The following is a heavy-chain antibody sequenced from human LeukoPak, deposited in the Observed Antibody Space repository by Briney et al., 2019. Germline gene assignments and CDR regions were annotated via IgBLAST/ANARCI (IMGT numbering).Heavy chain of an antibody. Sequence: GGSLRLSCAASGFTFSSYAMSWVRQAPGKGLEWVSAISGSGGSTYYADSVKGRFTISRDNSKNTLYLQMNSLRAEDTAVYYCAKVSPYYYDSSGPFDYWGQGTLVTVSS. CDR1: GFTFSSYA. D-gene: IGHD3-22*01. CDR3: AKVSPYYYDSSGPFDY. CDR2: ISGSGGST. V-gene: IGHV3-23*01. J-gene: IGHJ4*02.